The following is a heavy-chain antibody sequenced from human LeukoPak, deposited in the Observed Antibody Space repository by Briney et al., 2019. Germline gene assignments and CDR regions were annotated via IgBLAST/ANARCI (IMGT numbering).Heavy chain of an antibody. CDR3: ARSGPAGFESGY. Sequence: SETLSLTCAVYGGSFSGYYWSWIRQPPGKGLEWIGEINHSGSTNYNPSLKSRVTISVDTSKNQFSLKLSSVTAADTAVYYCARSGPAGFESGYWGQGTLVTVSS. CDR1: GGSFSGYY. D-gene: IGHD3-9*01. CDR2: INHSGST. J-gene: IGHJ4*02. V-gene: IGHV4-34*01.